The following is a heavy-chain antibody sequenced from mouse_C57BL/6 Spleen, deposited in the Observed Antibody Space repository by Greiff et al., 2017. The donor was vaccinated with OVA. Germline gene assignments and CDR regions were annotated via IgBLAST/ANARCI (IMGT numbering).Heavy chain of an antibody. J-gene: IGHJ3*01. D-gene: IGHD2-2*01. Sequence: QVQLQQPGTELVKPGASVKLSCKASGYTFTSYWMHWVKQRPGQGLEWIGNINPSNGGTNYNEKFKSKATLTVDKSSSTAYMQLSSLTSEDSAVYYGARGVPYGYDGFWFAYWGQGTLVTVSA. CDR1: GYTFTSYW. CDR2: INPSNGGT. CDR3: ARGVPYGYDGFWFAY. V-gene: IGHV1-53*01.